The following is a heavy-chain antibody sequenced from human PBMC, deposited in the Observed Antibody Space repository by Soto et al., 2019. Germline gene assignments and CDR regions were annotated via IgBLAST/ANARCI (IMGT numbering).Heavy chain of an antibody. Sequence: QVQLVESGGGVVQPGRSLRLSCAASEFTFSSYGMHWVRQAPGKGLEWVAVIWYDGSNKYYADSVKGRFTISRDNSKNTLYLQMNSLRAEDTAVYYCAAPRWGYDSMDFQHWGQGTLVTVSS. CDR3: AAPRWGYDSMDFQH. D-gene: IGHD3-22*01. CDR2: IWYDGSNK. CDR1: EFTFSSYG. V-gene: IGHV3-33*01. J-gene: IGHJ1*01.